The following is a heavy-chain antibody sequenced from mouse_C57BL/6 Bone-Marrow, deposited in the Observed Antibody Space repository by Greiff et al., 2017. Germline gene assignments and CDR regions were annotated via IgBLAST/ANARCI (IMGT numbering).Heavy chain of an antibody. CDR3: ARWDWDEGY. D-gene: IGHD4-1*01. CDR1: GYTFTSYW. J-gene: IGHJ2*01. CDR2: IDPSDSYT. Sequence: QVQLQQPGAELVMPGASVKLSCKASGYTFTSYWMHWVKQRPGQGLEWIGEIDPSDSYTNYNQKFKGKSTMTVDKSSSTAYMQLSSLTSEDSAVYYCARWDWDEGYWGQGTTLTVSS. V-gene: IGHV1-69*01.